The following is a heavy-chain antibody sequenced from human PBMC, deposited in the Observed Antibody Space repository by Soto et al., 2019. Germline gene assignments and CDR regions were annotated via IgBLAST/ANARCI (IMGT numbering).Heavy chain of an antibody. CDR2: IYYSGNT. J-gene: IGHJ4*02. V-gene: IGHV4-30-4*01. D-gene: IGHD3-9*01. CDR1: GGSIINGDYY. CDR3: ASGYCDILTGRDTKYYFDY. Sequence: PSETLSLTCTVSGGSIINGDYYWTWIRQPPGKGLEWIGYIYYSGNTYYNPSLKSRVMISVDTSKNQFSLNLSSVTAADTAVYYCASGYCDILTGRDTKYYFDYWGQGALVTVSS.